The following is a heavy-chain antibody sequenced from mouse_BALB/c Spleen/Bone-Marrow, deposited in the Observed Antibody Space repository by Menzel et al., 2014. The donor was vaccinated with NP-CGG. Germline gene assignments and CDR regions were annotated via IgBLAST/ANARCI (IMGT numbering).Heavy chain of an antibody. CDR2: IISGGSYT. CDR3: TRQAHEGAWFPY. V-gene: IGHV5-6*01. CDR1: GFTFSSYG. J-gene: IGHJ3*01. Sequence: EVQLVESGGDLVKPGGSLKLSCAAPGFTFSSYGMSWVRQTPDKRLEWVATIISGGSYTYYPDSVKGRFTISRDNAKNTLYLQMSSLKSEDTAMYYCTRQAHEGAWFPYWGQGTLVTVSA.